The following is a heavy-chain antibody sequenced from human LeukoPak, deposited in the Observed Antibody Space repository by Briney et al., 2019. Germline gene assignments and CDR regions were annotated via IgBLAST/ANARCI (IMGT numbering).Heavy chain of an antibody. Sequence: SVKVSCKASGGTFSSYTISWVRQAPGQGLEWMGRIIPILGIANYAQKFQGRVTITADKSTSTAYMQLSSLRSEDTAVYYCASGTYYDFWSGYRLDYWGQGTLVTVSS. J-gene: IGHJ4*02. CDR2: IIPILGIA. V-gene: IGHV1-69*02. CDR1: GGTFSSYT. D-gene: IGHD3-3*01. CDR3: ASGTYYDFWSGYRLDY.